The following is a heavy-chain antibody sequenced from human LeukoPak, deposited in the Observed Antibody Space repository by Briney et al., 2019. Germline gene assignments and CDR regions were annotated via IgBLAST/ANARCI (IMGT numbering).Heavy chain of an antibody. Sequence: GGSLRLSCAASGFTFSSYSMNWVRQAPGKGLEWVSSISSSSSYIYYADSVKGRFTISRDNAKNSLYLQMNSLRAEDMALYYCAKDEFVASDFTGAFDIWGQGTMVTVSS. CDR3: AKDEFVASDFTGAFDI. V-gene: IGHV3-21*04. J-gene: IGHJ3*02. CDR1: GFTFSSYS. CDR2: ISSSSSYI. D-gene: IGHD2-8*02.